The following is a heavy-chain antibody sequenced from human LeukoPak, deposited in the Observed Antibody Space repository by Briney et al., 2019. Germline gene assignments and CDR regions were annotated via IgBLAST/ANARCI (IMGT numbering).Heavy chain of an antibody. CDR1: GGSFSGYY. D-gene: IGHD3-16*02. V-gene: IGHV4-34*01. CDR3: ARRKITFGGVIVYYFDY. CDR2: INHSGST. Sequence: SGTLSLTGADDGGSFSGYYWSWIRQPPGKGLEWIGEINHSGSTNYNPSLKSRVTISVDTSKNQFSLKLSSVTAADTAVYYCARRKITFGGVIVYYFDYWGQGTLVTVSS. J-gene: IGHJ4*02.